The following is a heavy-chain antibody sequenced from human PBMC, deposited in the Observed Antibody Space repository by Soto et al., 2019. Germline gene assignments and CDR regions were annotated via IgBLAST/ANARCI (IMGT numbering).Heavy chain of an antibody. CDR3: ARSQGSSTSLEIYYCYSYGMDV. D-gene: IGHD2-2*01. CDR2: IIPISGTA. V-gene: IGHV1-69*13. Sequence: SVKVSCKASGGTFSSYAISWVRQAPGQGLEWMGGIIPISGTANYAQKFQGRVTITADESTSTAYMELSSLRSEDTAVYYCARSQGSSTSLEIYYCYSYGMDVWCQGTMVTVSS. CDR1: GGTFSSYA. J-gene: IGHJ6*02.